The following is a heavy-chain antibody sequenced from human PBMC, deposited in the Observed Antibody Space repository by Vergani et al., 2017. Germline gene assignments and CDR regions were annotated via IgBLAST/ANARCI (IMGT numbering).Heavy chain of an antibody. CDR3: TGRYCSSTSCRPFDY. CDR2: IRSKAYGGTT. J-gene: IGHJ4*02. CDR1: GFTFGDYA. D-gene: IGHD2-2*01. V-gene: IGHV3-49*05. Sequence: EVQLVESGGGLVKPGRSLRLSCTASGFTFGDYAMSWFRQAPGKGLEWVGFIRSKAYGGTTEYAASVKGRFTISRDDSKSIAYLQMNSLKTEDTAVYYCTGRYCSSTSCRPFDYWGQGTLVTVSS.